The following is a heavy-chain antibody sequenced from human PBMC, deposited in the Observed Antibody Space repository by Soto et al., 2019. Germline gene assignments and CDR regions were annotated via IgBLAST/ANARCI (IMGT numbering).Heavy chain of an antibody. D-gene: IGHD3-3*01. J-gene: IGHJ6*02. CDR3: ARGIRDYDFWSGPPAGMDV. Sequence: PSETLSLTCTVSGGSISSGGYYWSWIRQHPGKGLEWIGYIYYSGSTYYNPSLKSRVTISVDTSKNQFSLKLSSVTAADTAVYYCARGIRDYDFWSGPPAGMDVWGQGTTVTVSS. CDR1: GGSISSGGYY. CDR2: IYYSGST. V-gene: IGHV4-31*03.